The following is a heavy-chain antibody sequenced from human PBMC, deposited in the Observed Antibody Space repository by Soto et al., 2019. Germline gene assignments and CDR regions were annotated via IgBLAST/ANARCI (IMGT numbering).Heavy chain of an antibody. CDR3: ARKVSGSTGRPDLWYFDL. V-gene: IGHV3-23*01. CDR1: GFTFSGYA. Sequence: EVQLLDSGGGLVQPGGSLRLSCAASGFTFSGYALTWVRQAPGKGLEWVSAISGGGDATFDADSVKGRFTISRDNSKNTLVCKMNTLGAGDAAVYYCARKVSGSTGRPDLWYFDLWGRGTLVTVSS. J-gene: IGHJ2*01. D-gene: IGHD3-10*01. CDR2: ISGGGDAT.